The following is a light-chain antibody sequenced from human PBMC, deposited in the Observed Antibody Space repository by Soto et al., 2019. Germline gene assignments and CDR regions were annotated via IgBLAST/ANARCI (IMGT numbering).Light chain of an antibody. CDR2: WAS. V-gene: IGKV4-1*01. CDR1: QSVLYSSNNKNY. Sequence: DIVMTRSPDSLAVSLGERATINCKSSQSVLYSSNNKNYLAWYQQKPGQPPKLLIYWASTRESGVPDRFSGSGSGTDFTLTISSLQAEDVAVYYCQQYSSTPWTFGQGTKLGIK. CDR3: QQYSSTPWT. J-gene: IGKJ1*01.